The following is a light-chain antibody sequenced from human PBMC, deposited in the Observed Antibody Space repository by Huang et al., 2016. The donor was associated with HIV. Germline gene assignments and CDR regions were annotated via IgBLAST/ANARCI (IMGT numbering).Light chain of an antibody. V-gene: IGKV1-9*01. CDR2: AAS. CDR1: QDISTS. CDR3: QQLNDYPPT. J-gene: IGKJ4*01. Sequence: IQLTQSPPSLSASVGERVTITCRASQDISTSLAWYQQKTGQAPNLLIYAASTLQRGVPSRFSGSGSGTDFTLTISSLQPDDFSTYYCQQLNDYPPTFGGGTKVEVK.